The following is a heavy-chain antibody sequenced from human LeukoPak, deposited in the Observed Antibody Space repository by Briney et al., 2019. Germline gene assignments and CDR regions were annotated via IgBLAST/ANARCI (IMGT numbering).Heavy chain of an antibody. CDR2: INHSGST. V-gene: IGHV4-4*02. Sequence: PSETLSLTCAVSGGSISSSNWWNWVRQTPGKGLEWIGEINHSGSTNYNPSLKSRVTISVDTSKNQFSLKLSSVTAADTAVYYCARGPIAAAGFDYWGQGTLVTVSS. D-gene: IGHD6-13*01. J-gene: IGHJ4*02. CDR1: GGSISSSNW. CDR3: ARGPIAAAGFDY.